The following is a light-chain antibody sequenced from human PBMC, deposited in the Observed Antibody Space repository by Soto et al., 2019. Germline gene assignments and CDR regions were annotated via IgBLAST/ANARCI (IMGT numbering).Light chain of an antibody. Sequence: QLVLTQSPSASASLGASVKLTCTLSSGHSSYAIAWHQKQPGKGPRYLMDLNNDGSHSKGDGLPDRFSGSSSGAERYLIISSLQSEDEDDYYCQTWGTGFQVFGGGTKLTVL. J-gene: IGLJ2*01. CDR3: QTWGTGFQV. V-gene: IGLV4-69*01. CDR2: LNNDGSH. CDR1: SGHSSYA.